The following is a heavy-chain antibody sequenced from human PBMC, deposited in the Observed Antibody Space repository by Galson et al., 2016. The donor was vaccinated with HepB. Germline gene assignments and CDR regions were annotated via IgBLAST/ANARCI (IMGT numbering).Heavy chain of an antibody. D-gene: IGHD6-19*01. V-gene: IGHV4-39*01. CDR2: IYYSGST. CDR1: GGSIGTSSYY. CDR3: ARTPGYISGWRPKSYYFDY. J-gene: IGHJ4*02. Sequence: SETLSLTCTVSGGSIGTSSYYWGWIRQPPGKGLEWIGSIYYSGSTYYNPSLKSRVTISVDTSKNQFSLKLSSVTAADTAVFYCARTPGYISGWRPKSYYFDYWGQGTLVTVSS.